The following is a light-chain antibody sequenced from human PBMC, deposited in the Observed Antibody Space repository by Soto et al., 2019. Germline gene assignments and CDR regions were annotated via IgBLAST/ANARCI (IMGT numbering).Light chain of an antibody. V-gene: IGKV1-27*01. Sequence: DIQMTQSTSSLSASVGDRVTITCRASQGIGNYLAWFQQKPGKVPKLLIYAASTLQSGVPSRFSGSGSGTDFALTINSLQPEDFATYYCQKYNNAPLTFGQGTRLEIK. CDR1: QGIGNY. CDR3: QKYNNAPLT. J-gene: IGKJ5*01. CDR2: AAS.